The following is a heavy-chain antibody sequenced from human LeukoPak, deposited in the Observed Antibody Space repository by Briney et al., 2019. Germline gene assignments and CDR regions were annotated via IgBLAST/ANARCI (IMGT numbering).Heavy chain of an antibody. D-gene: IGHD4-17*01. CDR2: IHNTGRT. Sequence: SETLSLTCTVSGGSISSGSNYWGWIRQQPGKGLEWIGYIHNTGRTDYNPSVKSRVIISVDTSKNRFSLRLSSVTAADTALYYCARKNDYGDSYYMDVWGKGTTVTVSS. CDR3: ARKNDYGDSYYMDV. J-gene: IGHJ6*03. V-gene: IGHV4-31*03. CDR1: GGSISSGSNY.